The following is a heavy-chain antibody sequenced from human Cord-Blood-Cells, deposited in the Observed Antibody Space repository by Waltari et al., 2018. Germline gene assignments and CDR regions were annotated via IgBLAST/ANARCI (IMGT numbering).Heavy chain of an antibody. CDR1: GGSFSGYY. D-gene: IGHD1-26*01. V-gene: IGHV4-34*01. CDR2: INHSGGT. J-gene: IGHJ4*02. CDR3: ARLPISWSYDY. Sequence: QVQLQQWGAGLLQPSHTLSLTCAVYGGSFSGYYWSWTRQPPGQGLEWIGEINHSGGTNYNPTLKGRFTISVDTSKNLCSLKLISVIAADMAVYYCARLPISWSYDYWRQGTLVTVSS.